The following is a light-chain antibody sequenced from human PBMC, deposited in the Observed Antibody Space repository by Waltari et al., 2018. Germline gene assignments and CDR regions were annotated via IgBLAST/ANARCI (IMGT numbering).Light chain of an antibody. CDR3: QQYNNWPRT. CDR2: GAF. Sequence: EIALTQSPVATSTSPGQSVTLSCRASHNINRDLAWYQQNPGQAPRLLIYGAFARATGVPARFSGSGSGTEFTLTITTLQSEDFAVYYCQQYNNWPRTFGQGTKVEVK. CDR1: HNINRD. V-gene: IGKV3-15*01. J-gene: IGKJ1*01.